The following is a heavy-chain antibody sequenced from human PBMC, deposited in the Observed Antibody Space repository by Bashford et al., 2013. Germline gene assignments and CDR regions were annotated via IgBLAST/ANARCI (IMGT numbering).Heavy chain of an antibody. CDR2: INPKNGGT. Sequence: ASVKVSCKASGYIFTDYYIFWVRQAPGQGLEWMGWINPKNGGTNYAQTFQGRVTVTRDTSISTAYMELSSLRSDDTAVYFCARDGPVVGVWNAFDVWAKGQWSPSPQ. J-gene: IGHJ3*01. CDR1: GYIFTDYY. V-gene: IGHV1-2*02. CDR3: ARDGPVVGVWNAFDV. D-gene: IGHD1-26*01.